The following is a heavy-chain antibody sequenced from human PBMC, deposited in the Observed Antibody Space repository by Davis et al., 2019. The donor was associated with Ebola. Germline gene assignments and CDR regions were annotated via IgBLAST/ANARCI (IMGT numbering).Heavy chain of an antibody. CDR3: ARGKVGATSG. J-gene: IGHJ1*01. V-gene: IGHV4-59*02. CDR1: GESVSSFY. Sequence: SETLSLTCTVSGESVSSFYWSWIRQPPGKGLEWIRYIYNSGSTNYNPSLKSRVTISADTSKNQFSLKLSSVAAADTAVYYCARGKVGATSGWGRGTLVTVSS. D-gene: IGHD1-26*01. CDR2: IYNSGST.